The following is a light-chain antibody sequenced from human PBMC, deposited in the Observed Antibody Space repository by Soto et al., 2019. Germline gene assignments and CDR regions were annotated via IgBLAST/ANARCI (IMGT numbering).Light chain of an antibody. J-gene: IGLJ3*02. CDR3: QSYDSSLSAWV. Sequence: QSALTQPPSVSGAPGQGVTISCTGSSSNIGAGYDVHWYHQLPGTAPKLLIYGNTNRPSGVPDRFSGSKSDTSASLAITGLQGEDEADYYCQSYDSSLSAWVFGGGTKLTVL. CDR2: GNT. V-gene: IGLV1-40*01. CDR1: SSNIGAGYD.